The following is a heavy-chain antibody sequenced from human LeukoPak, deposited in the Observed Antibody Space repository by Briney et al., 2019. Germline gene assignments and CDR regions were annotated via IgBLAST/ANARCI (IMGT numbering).Heavy chain of an antibody. J-gene: IGHJ5*02. D-gene: IGHD5-12*01. CDR3: ARGGYDYWFDP. V-gene: IGHV3-53*01. CDR2: IYSGGST. CDR1: GFTVSANY. Sequence: GGSLRLSCVASGFTVSANYMNWVRQAPGKGLGWVSVIYSGGSTHYADSVKGRFTISRDNSKNTLYLQMSSLKVEDTALYYCARGGYDYWFDPWGQGTLVTVSS.